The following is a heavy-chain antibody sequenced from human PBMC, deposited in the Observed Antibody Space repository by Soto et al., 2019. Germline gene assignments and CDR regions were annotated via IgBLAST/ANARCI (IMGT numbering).Heavy chain of an antibody. D-gene: IGHD5-18*01. J-gene: IGHJ3*02. Sequence: LRLSCAASGFTFSSYSMNWVRQAPGKGLEWVSSISSSSSYIYYADSVKGRFTISRDNAKNSLYLQMNSLRAEDTAVYYCAREPAMVSPFSAFDIWGQGTMVTVSS. V-gene: IGHV3-21*01. CDR3: AREPAMVSPFSAFDI. CDR1: GFTFSSYS. CDR2: ISSSSSYI.